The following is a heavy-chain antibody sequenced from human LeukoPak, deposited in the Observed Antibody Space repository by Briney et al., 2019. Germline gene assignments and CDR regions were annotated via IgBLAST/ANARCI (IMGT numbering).Heavy chain of an antibody. CDR1: GYTFTSYG. CDR2: ISAYNGNT. V-gene: IGHV1-18*01. Sequence: ASVKVSCKSSGYTFTSYGISWVRQAPGQGLEWMGWISAYNGNTNYAQKLQGRVTMTTDTSTSTAYMELRSLRSDDTAVYYCARPSSGWYNRDYYHYMDGWGKETTLRVFS. D-gene: IGHD6-19*01. J-gene: IGHJ6*03. CDR3: ARPSSGWYNRDYYHYMDG.